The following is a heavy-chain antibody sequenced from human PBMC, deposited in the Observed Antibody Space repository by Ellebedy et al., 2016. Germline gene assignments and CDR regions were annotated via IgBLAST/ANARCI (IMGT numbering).Heavy chain of an antibody. V-gene: IGHV3-30*03. CDR1: RFSSRNYG. CDR3: GYGDYVSYQYGVDV. J-gene: IGHJ6*02. Sequence: GESLKISXTASRFSSRNYGLHWVRQAPGKGLEWVALISHDGKYRYYADSVKGRLTISRDNSRNTIYLQMNNLTTEDTAAYYCGYGDYVSYQYGVDVWGQGTTVIVSS. CDR2: ISHDGKYR. D-gene: IGHD4-17*01.